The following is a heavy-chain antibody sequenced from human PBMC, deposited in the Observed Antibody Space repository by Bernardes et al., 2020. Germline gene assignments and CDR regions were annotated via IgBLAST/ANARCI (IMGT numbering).Heavy chain of an antibody. CDR2: INHSGST. Sequence: SETLSLTCAVYGGSFSGYYWSWIRQPPGKGLEWIGEINHSGSTNYNPSLKSRVTISVDTSKNQFSLKLSSVTAADTAVYYCARTPQITSTVTTNGGGWFDPWGQGTLVTVSS. J-gene: IGHJ5*02. CDR1: GGSFSGYY. D-gene: IGHD4-17*01. CDR3: ARTPQITSTVTTNGGGWFDP. V-gene: IGHV4-34*01.